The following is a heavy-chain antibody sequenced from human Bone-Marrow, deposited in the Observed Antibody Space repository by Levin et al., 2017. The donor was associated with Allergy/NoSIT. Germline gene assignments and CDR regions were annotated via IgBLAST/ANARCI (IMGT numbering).Heavy chain of an antibody. CDR2: INRDGTTT. J-gene: IGHJ3*01. D-gene: IGHD3-16*01. CDR3: AREMTFRGSFNDAFDV. V-gene: IGHV3-74*01. CDR1: GFTFTTYW. Sequence: PGGSLRLSCTASGFTFTTYWMHWVRQVPGKGLVWVSRINRDGTTTTYADSVKGRFTISRDNAKNTLYLQMNSLRAEDMAVYYCAREMTFRGSFNDAFDVWGQGTMVTVSS.